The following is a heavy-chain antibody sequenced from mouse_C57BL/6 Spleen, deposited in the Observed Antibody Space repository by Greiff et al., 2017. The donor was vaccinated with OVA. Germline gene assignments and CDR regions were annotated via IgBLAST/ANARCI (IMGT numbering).Heavy chain of an antibody. J-gene: IGHJ4*01. Sequence: VQLQQSGAELVKPGASVKMSCKASGYTFTSYWITWVKQRPGQGLEWIGDIYPGSGSTNYNEKFKSKATLTVDTSSSTAYMQLSSLTSEDSAVYYCARGTVVDYYAMDYWGQGTSVTVSS. CDR3: ARGTVVDYYAMDY. D-gene: IGHD1-1*01. CDR1: GYTFTSYW. CDR2: IYPGSGST. V-gene: IGHV1-55*01.